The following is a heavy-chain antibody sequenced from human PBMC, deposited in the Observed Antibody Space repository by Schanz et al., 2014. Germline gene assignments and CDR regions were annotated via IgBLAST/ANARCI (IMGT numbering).Heavy chain of an antibody. V-gene: IGHV3-23*01. CDR2: ISGSGGST. Sequence: EVQLLESGGGLVQPGGSLRLSCAASGFTFSSYGMHWVRQAPGKGLEWVSAISGSGGSTYYADSVKGRFTISRDNAKNSLYRQMNSLSADDTAVFYCAKGMGYCSGGTCYDYYYYGLDVWGQGTTVTVSS. CDR1: GFTFSSYG. CDR3: AKGMGYCSGGTCYDYYYYGLDV. D-gene: IGHD2-15*01. J-gene: IGHJ6*02.